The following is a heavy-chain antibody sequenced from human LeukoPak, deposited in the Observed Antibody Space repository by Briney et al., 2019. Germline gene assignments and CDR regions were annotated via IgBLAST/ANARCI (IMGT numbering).Heavy chain of an antibody. CDR2: ISWDGGST. CDR1: EFTFSTYA. Sequence: PGGSLRLSCAASEFTFSTYAMHWVRQAPGKGLEWVSLISWDGGSTYYADSVKGRFTISRDNSKNSLYLQMNSLRAEGTALYYCAKDMDSYTLDVWGKGTTVTVSS. J-gene: IGHJ6*04. D-gene: IGHD5-18*01. V-gene: IGHV3-43D*03. CDR3: AKDMDSYTLDV.